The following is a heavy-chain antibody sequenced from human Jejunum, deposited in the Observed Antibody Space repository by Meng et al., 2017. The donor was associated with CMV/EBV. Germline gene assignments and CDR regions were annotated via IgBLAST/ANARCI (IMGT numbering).Heavy chain of an antibody. Sequence: GLTFSSYEMNWVRQIPGTGLEWISYISASSTAIYYAGSVQGRFTISRDNVKNSLYLLMESLRAEDTAIYYCVRGGSSATLKYFDYWGQGALVTVSS. D-gene: IGHD2/OR15-2a*01. V-gene: IGHV3-48*03. CDR1: GLTFSSYE. CDR3: VRGGSSATLKYFDY. CDR2: ISASSTAI. J-gene: IGHJ4*02.